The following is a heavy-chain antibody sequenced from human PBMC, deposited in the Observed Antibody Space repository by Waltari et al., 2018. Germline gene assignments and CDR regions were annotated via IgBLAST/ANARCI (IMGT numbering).Heavy chain of an antibody. Sequence: QVHLVQSGAEVQKPGSSVKVSCKASGGSFNSRTVSWVRQAPGQGLEWMGRIIPVLGRAEYSQKFQGRVTITAGGSTGTAYMELRSLRSEDTAVYYCATDKIDTPMTRYLDSWGQGSLVTVSA. J-gene: IGHJ4*02. CDR3: ATDKIDTPMTRYLDS. CDR2: IIPVLGRA. CDR1: GGSFNSRT. V-gene: IGHV1-69*02.